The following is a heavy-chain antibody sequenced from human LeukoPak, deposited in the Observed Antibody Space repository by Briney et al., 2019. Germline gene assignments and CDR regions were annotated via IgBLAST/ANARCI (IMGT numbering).Heavy chain of an antibody. Sequence: GGSLRLFCAASGFTVRSNYMSWVRQAPGKGLEWVSVIYSGGSTYYADSMKGRFTISRDNSKNTLYLQMNSLRAEDTAVYYCARDILLEDGYWGQGTLVTVSS. V-gene: IGHV3-53*01. CDR3: ARDILLEDGY. J-gene: IGHJ4*02. CDR2: IYSGGST. D-gene: IGHD3-9*01. CDR1: GFTVRSNY.